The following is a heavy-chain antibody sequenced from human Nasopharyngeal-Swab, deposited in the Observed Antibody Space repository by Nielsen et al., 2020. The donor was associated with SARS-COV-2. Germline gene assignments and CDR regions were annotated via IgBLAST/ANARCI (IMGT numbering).Heavy chain of an antibody. J-gene: IGHJ4*02. CDR3: AKGRVPAAMASAGS. Sequence: GESLKISCAVSGFTFSDYWMTWVRQTPGKGQEWVANIKYDGSERSYVGSLKVRFIISRDPAKKSLYLQMNSLRVEDTAVYYCAKGRVPAAMASAGSWGQGTLVTVSS. V-gene: IGHV3-7*01. CDR1: GFTFSDYW. D-gene: IGHD2-2*01. CDR2: IKYDGSER.